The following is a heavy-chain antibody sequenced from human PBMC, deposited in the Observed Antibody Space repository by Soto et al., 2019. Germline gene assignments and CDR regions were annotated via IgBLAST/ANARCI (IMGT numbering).Heavy chain of an antibody. J-gene: IGHJ4*02. CDR3: ARDWKGYSSGWFLTHNDY. CDR1: GFTFSSYG. CDR2: IWYDGSNK. V-gene: IGHV3-33*01. D-gene: IGHD6-19*01. Sequence: QVQLVESGGGVVQPGRSLRLSCAASGFTFSSYGMHWVRQAPGKGLEWVAVIWYDGSNKYYADSVKGRFTISRDNSKNTLYLQMNSLRAEDTAVYYCARDWKGYSSGWFLTHNDYWCQGPLVTVSS.